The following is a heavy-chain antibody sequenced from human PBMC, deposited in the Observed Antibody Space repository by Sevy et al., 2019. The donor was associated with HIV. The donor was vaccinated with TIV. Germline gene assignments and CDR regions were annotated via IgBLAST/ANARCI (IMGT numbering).Heavy chain of an antibody. V-gene: IGHV3-33*01. J-gene: IGHJ4*02. CDR2: IWYDGSNK. Sequence: GGSLRLSCAASGFTFSSYGMHWVRQAPGKGLEWVAVIWYDGSNKYYADSVKGRFTISRDNSKNTLYLQMDSLRVEDTAVYYCARGGATAHYYFDYWGQGTLVTVSS. D-gene: IGHD5-12*01. CDR3: ARGGATAHYYFDY. CDR1: GFTFSSYG.